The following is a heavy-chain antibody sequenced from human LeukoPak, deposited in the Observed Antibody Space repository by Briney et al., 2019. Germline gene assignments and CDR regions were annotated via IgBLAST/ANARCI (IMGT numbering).Heavy chain of an antibody. J-gene: IGHJ3*02. CDR2: IYYRGST. V-gene: IGHV4-59*01. CDR1: GGSISIYY. Sequence: SETLSLTCTVSGGSISIYYWSWIRQPPGKGLEWIGYIYYRGSTNYNPSLKSRVTISVDTSKNQCSLKLSSVTAADTAVYYCASEHVRGAFDIWGQGTMVTVSS. CDR3: ASEHVRGAFDI.